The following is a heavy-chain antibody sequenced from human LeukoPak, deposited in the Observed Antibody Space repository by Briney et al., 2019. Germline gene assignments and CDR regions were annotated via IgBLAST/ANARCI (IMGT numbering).Heavy chain of an antibody. D-gene: IGHD3-10*01. V-gene: IGHV3-23*01. J-gene: IGHJ4*02. CDR1: GFTFSTSA. CDR2: INGNGDRT. Sequence: GGSLRLSCAASGFTFSTSAMSWVRQPPGKGLEWVSAINGNGDRTYYADSVKGRVTISRDNSKTTLYLQMNSLRAKDTAVYYCAKWFAQGGSGRYIDYWGQGTLITVSS. CDR3: AKWFAQGGSGRYIDY.